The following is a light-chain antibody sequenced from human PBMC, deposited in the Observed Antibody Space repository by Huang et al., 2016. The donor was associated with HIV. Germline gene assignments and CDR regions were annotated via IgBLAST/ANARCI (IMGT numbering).Light chain of an antibody. CDR2: GAS. V-gene: IGKV4-1*01. CDR3: QQFYNTRLT. Sequence: DIVLTQSPDSLTVSLGQRATINCKSSQCVLYSSNNKNYLAWYQQKPGQPPKLLISGASTRESGVPNRFSGGGSETDFQLNISSLQAEDVAVYYCQQFYNTRLTFGQGTKLEIK. CDR1: QCVLYSSNNKNY. J-gene: IGKJ2*01.